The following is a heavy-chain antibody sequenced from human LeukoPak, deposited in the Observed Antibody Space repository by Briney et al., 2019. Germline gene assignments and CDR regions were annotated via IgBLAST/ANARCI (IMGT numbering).Heavy chain of an antibody. CDR1: GYTFTSYY. J-gene: IGHJ4*02. CDR2: INPSGGAT. CDR3: ARDRDRSGSDLFDY. V-gene: IGHV1-46*01. D-gene: IGHD3-22*01. Sequence: ASVKVSCKASGYTFTSYYVHWVRQAPGPGPEWMGIINPSGGATRYAQKFQGRVTMTRDMSTSTVYMDLSSLRSDDTALYYCARDRDRSGSDLFDYWGQGTLVTVSS.